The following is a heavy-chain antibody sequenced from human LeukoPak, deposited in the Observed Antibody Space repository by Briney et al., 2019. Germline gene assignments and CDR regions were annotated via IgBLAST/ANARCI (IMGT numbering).Heavy chain of an antibody. CDR2: INIGGTNT. Sequence: PGGSLRLSCAASGFTFNDYYMSWIRQAPGKGLEWLSYINIGGTNTHYADSVKGRFTISRDNAKKSLYLEMNNLRAEDTAVYYCTTDGAGFDTWGQGVLVTVSS. CDR3: TTDGAGFDT. V-gene: IGHV3-11*01. CDR1: GFTFNDYY. J-gene: IGHJ5*02.